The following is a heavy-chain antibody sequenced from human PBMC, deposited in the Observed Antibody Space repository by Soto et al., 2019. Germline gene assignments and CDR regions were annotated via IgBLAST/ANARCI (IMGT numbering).Heavy chain of an antibody. CDR2: IYYSGST. V-gene: IGHV4-59*01. J-gene: IGHJ3*02. D-gene: IGHD1-26*01. CDR1: GGSISSYY. CDR3: ARYSGSYYDHDAFDI. Sequence: SETLSLTCTVSGGSISSYYWSCIRPPPGKGLEWIGYIYYSGSTNYNPSLKSRVTISVDTSKNQFSLKLSSVTAADTAVYYCARYSGSYYDHDAFDIWGQGTMVTVSS.